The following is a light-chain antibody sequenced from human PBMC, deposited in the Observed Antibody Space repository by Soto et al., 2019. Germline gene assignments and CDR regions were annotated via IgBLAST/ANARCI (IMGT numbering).Light chain of an antibody. V-gene: IGLV2-14*01. CDR1: SSDVGGYNY. Sequence: QSALTQPASVSGSPGQSITISCTGTSSDVGGYNYVSWYQQHPGKAPKLMIYEVSNRPSGASNRFSGSKSGNTASLTISGLQAEDGADYYCSSYTSSSTPYVFGTGTKVTVL. CDR3: SSYTSSSTPYV. J-gene: IGLJ1*01. CDR2: EVS.